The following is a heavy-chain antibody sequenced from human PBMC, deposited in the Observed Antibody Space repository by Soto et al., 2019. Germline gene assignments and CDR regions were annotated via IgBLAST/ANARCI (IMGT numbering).Heavy chain of an antibody. V-gene: IGHV4-30-4*01. J-gene: IGHJ6*02. Sequence: SETRSLTCTVSGGSISSGDYYWSWIRQTPGKGLEWIGYIYYSENTYYNPSLKSRVTLSVDTSKNQFSLKLSSVTAADTAVYYCARRGSSWLSDYYYYGMAVWGQGTTVTVSS. CDR3: ARRGSSWLSDYYYYGMAV. D-gene: IGHD6-13*01. CDR2: IYYSENT. CDR1: GGSISSGDYY.